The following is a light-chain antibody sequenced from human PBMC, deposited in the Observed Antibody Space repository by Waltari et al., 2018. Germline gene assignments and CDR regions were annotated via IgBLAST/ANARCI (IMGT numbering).Light chain of an antibody. J-gene: IGLJ3*02. V-gene: IGLV3-25*03. CDR3: HSIDSRGTWV. CDR2: KDT. Sequence: SYELVQPPSVSVSPRQTAKITCSGDALAHQYAYWYQKKPGQAPILMIDKDTERPSWVPGRFSGSTSGTTVTLTISGVQAEDESEYYCHSIDSRGTWVFGGGTKLTVL. CDR1: ALAHQY.